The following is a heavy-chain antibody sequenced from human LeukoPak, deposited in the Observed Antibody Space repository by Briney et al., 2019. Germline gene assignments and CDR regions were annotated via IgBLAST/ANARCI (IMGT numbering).Heavy chain of an antibody. CDR3: ARGPGYCSGGSCIYFDY. D-gene: IGHD2-15*01. V-gene: IGHV3-74*01. CDR1: GFTFSSHG. CDR2: INSDGSST. Sequence: SGGSLRLSCVASGFTFSSHGMNWVRQAPGKGLVWVSRINSDGSSTSYADSVKGRFTISRDNAKNTLYLQMNSLRAEDTAVYYCARGPGYCSGGSCIYFDYWGQGTLVTVSS. J-gene: IGHJ4*02.